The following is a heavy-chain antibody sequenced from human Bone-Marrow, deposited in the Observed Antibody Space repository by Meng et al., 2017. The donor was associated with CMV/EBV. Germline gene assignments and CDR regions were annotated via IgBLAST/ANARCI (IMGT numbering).Heavy chain of an antibody. V-gene: IGHV1-69*05. CDR1: GGTFRSYA. CDR2: IIPIFGTA. D-gene: IGHD3-3*01. J-gene: IGHJ6*02. CDR3: ARDSITIFGVVIPYYYYGMDV. Sequence: SVKVSCKASGGTFRSYAINWVRQAPGQGLEWMGGIIPIFGTANYAQKFQGRVTITTDESTSTAYMELSSLRSEDTAVYYCARDSITIFGVVIPYYYYGMDVWGQGTTVTVSS.